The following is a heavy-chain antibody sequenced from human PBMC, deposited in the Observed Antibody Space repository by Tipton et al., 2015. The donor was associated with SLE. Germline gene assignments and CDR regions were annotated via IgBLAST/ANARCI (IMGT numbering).Heavy chain of an antibody. D-gene: IGHD3-3*01. Sequence: TLSLTCAVSGYSISRSYYWGWIRQPPGKGLEWIGSFDHSGSTFYNPSLNRRVSISSDTSKNEFSLRLSSVTAADTAVYYCARGGITLFGVVTSDYWGQGTLVTVSS. CDR1: GYSISRSYY. V-gene: IGHV4-38-2*01. CDR2: FDHSGST. J-gene: IGHJ4*02. CDR3: ARGGITLFGVVTSDY.